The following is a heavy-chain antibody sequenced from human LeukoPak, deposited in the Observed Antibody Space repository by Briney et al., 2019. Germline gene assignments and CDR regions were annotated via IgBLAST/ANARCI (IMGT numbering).Heavy chain of an antibody. J-gene: IGHJ6*03. V-gene: IGHV3-11*04. D-gene: IGHD6-13*01. CDR3: AREEGAAAGRGRYYYYMDV. Sequence: GGSLRLSCAASGFTFSDYYMSWIRQAPGKGLEWVSYISSSGSTIYYADSVKGRFTISRDNAKNSLYLQMNSLRAEDTAVYYCAREEGAAAGRGRYYYYMDVWGKGTTVTISS. CDR2: ISSSGSTI. CDR1: GFTFSDYY.